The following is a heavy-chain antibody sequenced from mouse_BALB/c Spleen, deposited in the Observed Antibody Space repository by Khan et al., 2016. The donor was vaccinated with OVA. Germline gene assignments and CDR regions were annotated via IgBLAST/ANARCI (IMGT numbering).Heavy chain of an antibody. CDR1: GFTFSNYA. D-gene: IGHD1-1*01. Sequence: EVMLVESGGALVQPGGSLKLSCAASGFTFSNYAMSWVRQTPEKRLEWVATISSGGNYTYYPDSVKGRFTISRDNAKSTLYLQMSSLMSEDTAMFYCTRPPITTVVATSYWFFDVWGAGTTVTVSS. J-gene: IGHJ1*01. V-gene: IGHV5-9-1*01. CDR2: ISSGGNYT. CDR3: TRPPITTVVATSYWFFDV.